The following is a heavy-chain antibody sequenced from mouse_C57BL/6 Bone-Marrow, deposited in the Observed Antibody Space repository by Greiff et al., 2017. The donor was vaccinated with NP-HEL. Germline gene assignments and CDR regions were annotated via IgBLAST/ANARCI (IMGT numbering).Heavy chain of an antibody. V-gene: IGHV5-4*01. CDR3: ARWGYGSSYVEWYFDV. J-gene: IGHJ1*03. CDR1: GFTFSSYA. D-gene: IGHD1-1*01. Sequence: EVQVVESGGGLVKPGGSLKLSCAASGFTFSSYAMSWVRQTPEKRLEWVATISDGGSYTYYPDNVKGRFTISRDNAKNNLYLQMSHLKSEDTAMYYCARWGYGSSYVEWYFDVWGTGTTVTVSS. CDR2: ISDGGSYT.